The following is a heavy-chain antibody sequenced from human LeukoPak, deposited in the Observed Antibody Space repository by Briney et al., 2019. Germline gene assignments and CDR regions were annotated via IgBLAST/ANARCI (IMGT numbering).Heavy chain of an antibody. D-gene: IGHD3-10*01. J-gene: IGHJ6*03. Sequence: PGGSLRLSCAASGFTFDDYGMSWVRQAPGKGLEWVSGINWNGGSTGYADSVKGRFTISRDNARNSLYLQMNSLRAEDTAVYYCARVYYGSGSLYYYYYYMDVWGKGTTVTISS. CDR1: GFTFDDYG. CDR2: INWNGGST. V-gene: IGHV3-20*04. CDR3: ARVYYGSGSLYYYYYYMDV.